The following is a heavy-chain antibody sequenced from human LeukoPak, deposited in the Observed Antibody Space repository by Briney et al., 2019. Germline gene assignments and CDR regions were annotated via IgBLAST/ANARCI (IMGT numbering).Heavy chain of an antibody. D-gene: IGHD6-6*01. CDR2: ISGSSSYI. CDR1: GFTFSSYS. V-gene: IGHV3-21*01. J-gene: IGHJ4*02. CDR3: ATDRQLLLVGAVDY. Sequence: GGSLRLSCAASGFTFSSYSMNRVRQAPGKGLEWVSSISGSSSYIYYADSVKGRFTISRDNAKNSLYLQMNSLRAEDTAVYYCATDRQLLLVGAVDYWGQGTLVTVSS.